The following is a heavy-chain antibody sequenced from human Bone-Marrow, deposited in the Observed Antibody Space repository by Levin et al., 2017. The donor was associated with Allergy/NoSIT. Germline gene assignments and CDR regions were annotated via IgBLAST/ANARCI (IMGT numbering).Heavy chain of an antibody. V-gene: IGHV4-59*01. CDR1: GGSINSFY. CDR2: IYYTGST. J-gene: IGHJ3*02. Sequence: NSSETLSLTCTVSGGSINSFYWSWIRQPPGKGLEWIGYIYYTGSTNYNPSLESRVTISVETSKNQLSLTLSSVTAADTAVYYCARGRAGRREDGFDIWGQGTMVTVSS. CDR3: ARGRAGRREDGFDI. D-gene: IGHD1-26*01.